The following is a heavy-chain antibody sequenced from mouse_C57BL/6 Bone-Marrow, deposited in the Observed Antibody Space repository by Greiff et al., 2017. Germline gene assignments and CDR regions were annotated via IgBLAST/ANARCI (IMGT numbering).Heavy chain of an antibody. CDR1: GYTFTDYN. CDR3: ARSRDYGYDAFAY. V-gene: IGHV1-22*01. D-gene: IGHD2-2*01. Sequence: VHVKQSGPELVKPGASVKMSCKASGYTFTDYNMHWVKQSHGKSLEWIGYINPNNGGTSYNQKFKGKATLTVDKSSSTAYMELRSLTSEDSAVYYCARSRDYGYDAFAYWGQGTLVTVSA. CDR2: INPNNGGT. J-gene: IGHJ3*01.